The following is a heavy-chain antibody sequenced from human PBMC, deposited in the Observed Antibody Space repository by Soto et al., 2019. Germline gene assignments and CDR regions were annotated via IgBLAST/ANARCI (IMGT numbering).Heavy chain of an antibody. CDR3: ARALYGSGVLDV. V-gene: IGHV4-59*12. Sequence: QVQLQESGPGLVKPSETLSLTCTVSGGSITSYYWSCIRQPPGKGLEWIGNIYYSGNTKYNPSRKSRVTISVDTSKNQFSLKLSSVTAADTAVYYCARALYGSGVLDVWGQGTTVTVSS. CDR1: GGSITSYY. CDR2: IYYSGNT. J-gene: IGHJ6*02. D-gene: IGHD3-10*01.